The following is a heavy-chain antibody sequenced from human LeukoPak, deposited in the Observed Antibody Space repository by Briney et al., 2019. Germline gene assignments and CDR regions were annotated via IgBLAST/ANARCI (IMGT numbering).Heavy chain of an antibody. J-gene: IGHJ6*04. V-gene: IGHV3-7*01. Sequence: PGGSLRLSCVALEFESTYFWMTWVRRAPGEGLEGGANINHDGSERFYLDSVRGRFTISRDNAKNSLYLQMNSMRAEDTAVYYCATFVGTVSGSYTVPGGLLVWGKGTTVSVSS. CDR2: INHDGSER. CDR1: EFESTYFW. CDR3: ATFVGTVSGSYTVPGGLLV. D-gene: IGHD3-16*02.